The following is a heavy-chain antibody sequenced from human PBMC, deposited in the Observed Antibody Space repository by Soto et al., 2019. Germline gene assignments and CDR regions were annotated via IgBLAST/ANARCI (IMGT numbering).Heavy chain of an antibody. V-gene: IGHV3-21*01. CDR2: ISSSSSYI. CDR1: GFTFSSYS. Sequence: GRSLRLSCAASGFTFSSYSMNWVRQAPGKGLEWVSSISSSSSYIYYADSVKGRFTISRDNAKNSLYLQMNSLRAEDTAVYYCARDLVHSNYYYYGMDVWGQGTTVTVSS. CDR3: ARDLVHSNYYYYGMDV. J-gene: IGHJ6*02. D-gene: IGHD2-8*02.